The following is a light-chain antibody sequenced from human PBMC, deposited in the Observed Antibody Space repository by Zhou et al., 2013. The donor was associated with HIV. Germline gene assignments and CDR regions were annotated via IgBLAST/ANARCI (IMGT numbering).Light chain of an antibody. J-gene: IGKJ4*01. V-gene: IGKV1-8*01. CDR1: QGISTY. Sequence: IRITQSPSSLSASTGDRVNITCRASQGISTYLAWYQQKPGKAPKLLIYTASTLQSGVPSRFSGSGSGTDFTLTISSLQPEDFATYYCQQANSFPQLTFGGGTKVEIK. CDR2: TAS. CDR3: QQANSFPQLT.